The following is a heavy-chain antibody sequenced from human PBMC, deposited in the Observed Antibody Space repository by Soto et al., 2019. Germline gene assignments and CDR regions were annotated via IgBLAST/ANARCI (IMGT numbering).Heavy chain of an antibody. Sequence: LRLSCAASGFTFNSYSVNWVRQAPGKGLEWVASISSGSVYIDFADSVRGRFTISRDDVTNSVSLQMDSLRVGDTGIYYCARYDAFKAFDLWGQGTMVTVSS. CDR1: GFTFNSYS. D-gene: IGHD1-1*01. CDR3: ARYDAFKAFDL. CDR2: ISSGSVYI. V-gene: IGHV3-21*06. J-gene: IGHJ3*01.